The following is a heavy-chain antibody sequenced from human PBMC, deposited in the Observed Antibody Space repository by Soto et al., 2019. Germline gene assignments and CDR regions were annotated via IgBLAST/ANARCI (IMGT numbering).Heavy chain of an antibody. D-gene: IGHD3-3*02. V-gene: IGHV1-18*04. Sequence: VSSVKVSCKASGYTFTNYGISWVRQAPGQGLEWMGWISTYKGNTNYAQKFQGRVTMTTDTSTTTAHMELRSLRSDDTAVYYCARDLRISRNINYGMDVWGQVTTATV. J-gene: IGHJ6*02. CDR2: ISTYKGNT. CDR1: GYTFTNYG. CDR3: ARDLRISRNINYGMDV.